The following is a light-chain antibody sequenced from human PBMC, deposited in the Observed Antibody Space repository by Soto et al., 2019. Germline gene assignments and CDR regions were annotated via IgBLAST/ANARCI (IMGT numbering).Light chain of an antibody. Sequence: DIVMTQSPDSLAVSLGERATINCKSSQSVLYTYNNKNLLAWYQQKPGQPPKLLIYWASTRESGVPDRFSGSGSGTDFTLTISSLQAEDVAAYYCQQYYSSPLTFGGGTKVEIK. CDR1: QSVLYTYNNKNL. CDR2: WAS. CDR3: QQYYSSPLT. J-gene: IGKJ4*01. V-gene: IGKV4-1*01.